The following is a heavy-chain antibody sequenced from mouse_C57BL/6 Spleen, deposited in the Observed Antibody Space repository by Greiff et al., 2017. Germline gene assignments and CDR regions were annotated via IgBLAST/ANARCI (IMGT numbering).Heavy chain of an antibody. V-gene: IGHV1-9*01. CDR2: ILPGSGST. Sequence: LQESGAELMKPGASVKLSCKATGYTFTGYWIEWVKQRPGHGLEWIGEILPGSGSTNYNEKFKGKATFTADTSSNTAYMQLSSLTTEDSAIYYCARSTYYYGSSYDYAMDYWGQGTSVTVSS. CDR3: ARSTYYYGSSYDYAMDY. CDR1: GYTFTGYW. J-gene: IGHJ4*01. D-gene: IGHD1-1*01.